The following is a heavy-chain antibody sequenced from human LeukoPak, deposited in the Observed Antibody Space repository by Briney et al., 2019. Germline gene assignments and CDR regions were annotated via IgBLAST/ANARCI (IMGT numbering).Heavy chain of an antibody. Sequence: PGGSLRLSCAASGYTFTGYYMHWVRQAPGQGLEWMGWINPNHGDTNYAQKFQDRVSMTRDTSISTAYMHLSRLRSADTAVYYCARSPHILTGENFDYWGQGTLLTVSS. CDR1: GYTFTGYY. J-gene: IGHJ4*02. CDR2: INPNHGDT. D-gene: IGHD3-9*01. CDR3: ARSPHILTGENFDY. V-gene: IGHV1-2*02.